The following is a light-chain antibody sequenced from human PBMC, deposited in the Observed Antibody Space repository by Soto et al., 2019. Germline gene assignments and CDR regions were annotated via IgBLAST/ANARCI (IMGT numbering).Light chain of an antibody. CDR3: FSYTSSGTYV. J-gene: IGLJ1*01. CDR2: EVS. CDR1: SSDVGNYKY. Sequence: LTQPASVPVSPGQSITISCTGTSSDVGNYKYVSWYQQHPGKAPKLMIYEVSNRPSGVSNRFSGSKSGNTASLTISGLQAEEETDYYCFSYTSSGTYVFGTGTKVTVL. V-gene: IGLV2-14*01.